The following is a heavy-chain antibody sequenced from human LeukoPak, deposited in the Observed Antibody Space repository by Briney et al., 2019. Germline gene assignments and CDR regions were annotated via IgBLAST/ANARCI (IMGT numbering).Heavy chain of an antibody. Sequence: PSETLSLTCTVSGGSISSYYWSWIRQPPGKGLEWIGYIYYSGSTNYNPSLKSRVTISVDTSKNQFSLKLSSVTAADTAVYYCARGGLESGYYYDSNVDWFDPWGQGTLVTVSS. CDR3: ARGGLESGYYYDSNVDWFDP. D-gene: IGHD3-22*01. CDR1: GGSISSYY. V-gene: IGHV4-59*01. CDR2: IYYSGST. J-gene: IGHJ5*02.